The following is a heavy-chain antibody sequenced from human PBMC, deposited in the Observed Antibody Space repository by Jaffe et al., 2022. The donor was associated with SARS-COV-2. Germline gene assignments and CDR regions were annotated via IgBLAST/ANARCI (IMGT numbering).Heavy chain of an antibody. CDR3: ARDSLAPSAFFDY. V-gene: IGHV3-48*01. CDR1: GFTFSSYS. CDR2: ISSSSSSM. J-gene: IGHJ4*02. D-gene: IGHD5-12*01. Sequence: EVQLVESGGALVQPGGSLRLSCAASGFTFSSYSMNWVRQAPGKGLEWVSYISSSSSSMYYADSVKGRFTISRDKAKNSLYLQMNSLRAEDTAVYYCARDSLAPSAFFDYWGQGTLVTVSS.